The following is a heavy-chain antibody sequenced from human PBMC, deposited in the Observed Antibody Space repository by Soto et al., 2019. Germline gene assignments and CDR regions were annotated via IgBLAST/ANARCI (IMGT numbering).Heavy chain of an antibody. Sequence: SVKVFCKASGGTFSSYAISWVRQAPGQGLEWMGGIIPIFGTANYAQKFQGRVTITADESTSTAYMELSSLRSEDTAVYYCASTVCSSTSCSHYYGMDVWGQGTTVTVSS. V-gene: IGHV1-69*13. J-gene: IGHJ6*02. D-gene: IGHD2-2*01. CDR3: ASTVCSSTSCSHYYGMDV. CDR1: GGTFSSYA. CDR2: IIPIFGTA.